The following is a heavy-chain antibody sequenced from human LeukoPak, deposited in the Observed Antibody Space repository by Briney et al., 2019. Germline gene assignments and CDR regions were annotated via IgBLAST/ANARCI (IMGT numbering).Heavy chain of an antibody. V-gene: IGHV3-30*18. Sequence: GGSLRLSCAASGFTFSSYEMNWVRQAPGKGLEWVAVISYDGSNKYYADSVKGRFTISRDNSKNTLYLQMNSLRAEDTAVYYCANSHSSGWYGNFDCWGQGTLVTVSS. CDR3: ANSHSSGWYGNFDC. D-gene: IGHD6-19*01. CDR2: ISYDGSNK. CDR1: GFTFSSYE. J-gene: IGHJ4*02.